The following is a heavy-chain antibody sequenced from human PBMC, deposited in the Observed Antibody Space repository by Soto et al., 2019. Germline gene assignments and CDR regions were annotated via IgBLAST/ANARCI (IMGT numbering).Heavy chain of an antibody. D-gene: IGHD3-22*01. Sequence: SVKVSCKASGGTFSSYAISWVRQAPGQGLEWMGGIIPIFGTANYAQEFQGRVTITADESTSTAYMELSSLRSEDTAVYYCARGSRDYYDSSGPIDAFDIWGQGTMVTVPS. J-gene: IGHJ3*02. CDR2: IIPIFGTA. CDR3: ARGSRDYYDSSGPIDAFDI. CDR1: GGTFSSYA. V-gene: IGHV1-69*13.